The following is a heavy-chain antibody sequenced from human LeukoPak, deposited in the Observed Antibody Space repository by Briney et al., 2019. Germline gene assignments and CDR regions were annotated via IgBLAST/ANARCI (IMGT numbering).Heavy chain of an antibody. CDR1: GGSISSSSHY. CDR2: IYYSGST. CDR3: ARELSGSSTWD. Sequence: SETLFLTCTVSGGSISSSSHYWGWIRQPPGQGLEWIGSIYYSGSTYYKPSLKSRVTISLDMSKNQFSLKLSSVTAADTAVYFCARELSGSSTWDWGQGTLVTVSS. V-gene: IGHV4-39*07. J-gene: IGHJ4*02. D-gene: IGHD1-26*01.